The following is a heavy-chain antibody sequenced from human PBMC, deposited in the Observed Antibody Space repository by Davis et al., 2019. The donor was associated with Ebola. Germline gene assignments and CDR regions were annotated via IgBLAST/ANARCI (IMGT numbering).Heavy chain of an antibody. V-gene: IGHV3-30-3*01. D-gene: IGHD2-2*01. CDR1: GFTFSSYA. J-gene: IGHJ3*02. CDR2: ISYDGSNK. CDR3: ARGMPADDAFDI. Sequence: GESLKISCAASGFTFSSYAMHWVRQAPGKGLEWVAVISYDGSNKYYADSVKGRFTISRDNSKNTLYLQMNSLRAEDTAVYYCARGMPADDAFDIWGQGTMVTVSS.